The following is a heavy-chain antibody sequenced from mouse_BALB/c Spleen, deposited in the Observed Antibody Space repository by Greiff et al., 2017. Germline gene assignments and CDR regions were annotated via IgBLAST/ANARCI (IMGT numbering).Heavy chain of an antibody. CDR1: GYTFSSYW. J-gene: IGHJ3*01. CDR2: ILPGSGST. D-gene: IGHD2-4*01. V-gene: IGHV1-9*01. Sequence: QVQLQQSGAELMKPGASVKISCKATGYTFSSYWIEWVKQRPGHGLEWIGEILPGSGSTNYNEKFKGKATFTADTSSNTAYMQLSSLTSEDSAVYYCARSMIAFAYWGQGTLVTVSA. CDR3: ARSMIAFAY.